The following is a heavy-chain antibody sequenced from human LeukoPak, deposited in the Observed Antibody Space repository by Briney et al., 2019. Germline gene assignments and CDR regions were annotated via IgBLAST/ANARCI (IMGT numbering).Heavy chain of an antibody. V-gene: IGHV3-7*01. CDR3: ARAGPRYCSGGSCFDY. CDR2: IKQDGSEK. Sequence: GGSLRLPCAASGFTFSSYWMSWVRQAPGKGLEWVANIKQDGSEKYYVDSVKGRFTISRDNAKNSLYLQMNSLRAEDTAVYYCARAGPRYCSGGSCFDYWGQGTLVTVSS. J-gene: IGHJ4*02. CDR1: GFTFSSYW. D-gene: IGHD2-15*01.